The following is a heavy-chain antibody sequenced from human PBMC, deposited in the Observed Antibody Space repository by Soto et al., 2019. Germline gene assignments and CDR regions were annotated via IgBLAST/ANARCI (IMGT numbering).Heavy chain of an antibody. J-gene: IGHJ1*01. V-gene: IGHV3-23*01. D-gene: IGHD2-15*01. CDR2: ISGSGGST. CDR1: GFTFSSYA. CDR3: ANGYCSGGSCYSVYFQH. Sequence: GGSLRLSCAASGFTFSSYAMSWVRQAPGKGLEWVSAISGSGGSTYYADSVKGRFTISRDNSKNTLYLQMNSLRAEDAAVYYCANGYCSGGSCYSVYFQHWGQGTLVTVSS.